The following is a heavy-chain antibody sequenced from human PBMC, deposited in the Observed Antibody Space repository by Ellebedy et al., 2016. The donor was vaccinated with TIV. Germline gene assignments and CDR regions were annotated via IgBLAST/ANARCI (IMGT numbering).Heavy chain of an antibody. CDR1: GYTLIELS. CDR2: IYSAGST. Sequence: SXKVSGYTLIELSMNWFRQAPGKGLEWVSVIYSAGSTQYADSVKGRFTISRDDSKKTLYLQMNSLKTEDTAVYYCNSRYCSAGTCYGMDVWGQGTTVTVSS. CDR3: NSRYCSAGTCYGMDV. V-gene: IGHV3-53*01. D-gene: IGHD2-15*01. J-gene: IGHJ6*02.